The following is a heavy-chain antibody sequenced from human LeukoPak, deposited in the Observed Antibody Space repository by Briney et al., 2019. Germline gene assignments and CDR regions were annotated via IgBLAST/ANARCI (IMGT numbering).Heavy chain of an antibody. D-gene: IGHD1-26*01. J-gene: IGHJ4*02. CDR1: GFTFSSYA. CDR3: ARDNRGSYYDGY. Sequence: GGSLRLSCAASGFTFSSYAMSWVRQAPGKGLEWVSAISGSGYSTYYADSVKGRFTISRDNSKNTLYLQMNSLRAEDTAVYYCARDNRGSYYDGYWGQGTLVTVSS. V-gene: IGHV3-23*01. CDR2: ISGSGYST.